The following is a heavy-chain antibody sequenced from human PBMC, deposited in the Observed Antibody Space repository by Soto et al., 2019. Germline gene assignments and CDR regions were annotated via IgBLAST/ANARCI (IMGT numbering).Heavy chain of an antibody. Sequence: SLRLSCAASGFTFSSYAMSWVRQAPGKGLEWVSAISGRGGSTNYADSVKGRFTISRDNSKTTLYLQMNSLRAEDTAVYFCAKDSYRSSTSCYQAFDIWGQGTMVTVSS. D-gene: IGHD2-2*01. V-gene: IGHV3-23*01. J-gene: IGHJ3*02. CDR2: ISGRGGST. CDR3: AKDSYRSSTSCYQAFDI. CDR1: GFTFSSYA.